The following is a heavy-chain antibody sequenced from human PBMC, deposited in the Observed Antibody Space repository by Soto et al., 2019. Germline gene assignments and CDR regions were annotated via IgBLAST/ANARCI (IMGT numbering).Heavy chain of an antibody. CDR1: GYTFTRSG. Sequence: ASVNVSCKASGYTFTRSGISWVRQAPGQGLEWLGWINPDNGNTNYAQHLQGRVSLTTDTSTSTAYMDLRSLRSGDTAVYYCARDQGITTFGVYSMYYYGMDVWGQGTTVTVSS. CDR2: INPDNGNT. CDR3: ARDQGITTFGVYSMYYYGMDV. V-gene: IGHV1-18*01. D-gene: IGHD3-3*01. J-gene: IGHJ6*02.